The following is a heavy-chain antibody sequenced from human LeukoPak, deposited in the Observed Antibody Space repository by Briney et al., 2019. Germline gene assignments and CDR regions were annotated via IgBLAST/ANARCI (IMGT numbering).Heavy chain of an antibody. J-gene: IGHJ4*02. CDR3: ARFRFSGYDFPGY. CDR2: IGPYNDNT. V-gene: IGHV1-18*01. D-gene: IGHD5-12*01. CDR1: GYTFTSYG. Sequence: GASVKVSCKASGYTFTSYGISWVRQAPGQGLEWMGWIGPYNDNTNYAQKFQGRVTMTTDTSTNTAYMELRSLRSDDTAVYYCARFRFSGYDFPGYWGQGTLVTVSS.